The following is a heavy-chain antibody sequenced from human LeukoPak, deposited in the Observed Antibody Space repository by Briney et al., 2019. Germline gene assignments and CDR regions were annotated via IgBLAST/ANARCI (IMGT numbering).Heavy chain of an antibody. V-gene: IGHV6-1*01. CDR2: TYYRSKWYN. D-gene: IGHD3-3*01. J-gene: IGHJ3*02. CDR3: ASGFGGFDI. Sequence: SQTLSLTCALSADTVSSNSAAWHWIRQPPSRGLEWLGRTYYRSKWYNDYAVSVKSRITINPDTSKNQFSLQLNSVTPEDTAVYYCASGFGGFDIWGQGTMVTVSS. CDR1: ADTVSSNSAA.